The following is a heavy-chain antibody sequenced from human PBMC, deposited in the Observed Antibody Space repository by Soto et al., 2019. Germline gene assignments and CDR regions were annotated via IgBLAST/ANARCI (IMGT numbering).Heavy chain of an antibody. CDR1: GGTLSTYA. CDR3: ATTPRIAGGIPIDY. J-gene: IGHJ4*02. D-gene: IGHD1-26*01. CDR2: IIPILGTT. V-gene: IGHV1-69*01. Sequence: QVQLVQSGAEVKKHGSSVKVSCKASGGTLSTYAFSWVRQAPGQGLEWMGGIIPILGTTNYTQKFQGRVTITADESTRTGYMVLSTLRSDDTAVYYCATTPRIAGGIPIDYWGQGTLVTVSS.